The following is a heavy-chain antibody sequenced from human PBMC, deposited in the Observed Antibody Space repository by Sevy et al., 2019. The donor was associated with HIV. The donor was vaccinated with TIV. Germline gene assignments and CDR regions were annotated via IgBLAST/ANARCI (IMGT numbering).Heavy chain of an antibody. CDR2: ISWNSGSI. D-gene: IGHD3-9*01. CDR1: GFTFDDYA. V-gene: IGHV3-9*01. Sequence: GGSLRLSCAASGFTFDDYAMHWVRQAPGKGLEWVSGISWNSGSIGYADSVKGRFTISRDNAKNSLYLQMNSLRAEDTALYYSAKSPRYAILTGSFDPWGQGTLVTVSS. CDR3: AKSPRYAILTGSFDP. J-gene: IGHJ5*02.